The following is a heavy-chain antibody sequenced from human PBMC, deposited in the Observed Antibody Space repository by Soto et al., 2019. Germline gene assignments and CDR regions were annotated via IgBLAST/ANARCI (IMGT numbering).Heavy chain of an antibody. CDR1: GFTFSSYA. D-gene: IGHD6-19*01. J-gene: IGHJ3*02. V-gene: IGHV3-23*01. CDR3: TASSGWYNAFDI. Sequence: QTGGSLRLSCAASGFTFSSYAMSWVRQAPGKGLEWVSAISGSGGSTYYADSVKGRFTISRDNSKNTLYLQMNSLRAEDTAVYYCTASSGWYNAFDIWGQGTMVTVSS. CDR2: ISGSGGST.